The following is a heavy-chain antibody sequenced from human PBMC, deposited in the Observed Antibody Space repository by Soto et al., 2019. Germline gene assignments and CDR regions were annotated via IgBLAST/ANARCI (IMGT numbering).Heavy chain of an antibody. Sequence: GSLRLSCAASGFPFSNYNMNWVRQAPGKGLEWVSYISSSSTTIYYADSVKGRFTISRDNAKNSLYLQMNSLRAEDTAVYYCARAKQWLAGAFDIWGQGTMVTVSS. D-gene: IGHD6-19*01. CDR1: GFPFSNYN. CDR2: ISSSSTTI. J-gene: IGHJ3*02. V-gene: IGHV3-48*01. CDR3: ARAKQWLAGAFDI.